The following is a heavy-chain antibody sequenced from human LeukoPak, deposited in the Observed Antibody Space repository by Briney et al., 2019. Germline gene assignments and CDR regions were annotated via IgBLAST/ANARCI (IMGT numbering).Heavy chain of an antibody. Sequence: ASVKVSCKVSGYTLTELSMHWVRQAPGEGLEWMGGFDPEDGETIYAQKFQGRVTMTEDTSTDTAYMELSSLRSEDTAVYYCARAGAAAGSYYYYYYYMDVWGKGTTVTVSS. V-gene: IGHV1-24*01. CDR2: FDPEDGET. D-gene: IGHD6-13*01. CDR3: ARAGAAAGSYYYYYYYMDV. CDR1: GYTLTELS. J-gene: IGHJ6*03.